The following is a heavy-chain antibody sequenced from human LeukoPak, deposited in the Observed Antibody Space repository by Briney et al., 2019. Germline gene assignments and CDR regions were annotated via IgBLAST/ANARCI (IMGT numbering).Heavy chain of an antibody. CDR1: GGSIRSYY. V-gene: IGHV4-59*01. D-gene: IGHD3-22*01. CDR2: IYYSGST. J-gene: IGHJ6*02. CDR3: ARSFDSRGYYYYGMDV. Sequence: SETLSLTCTASGGSIRSYYWSWIRQPPGKGLEWIGYIYYSGSTIYNSSLKSRVTISLDTPKNQFSLKLSSVTAADTAVYYCARSFDSRGYYYYGMDVWGQGTTVTVSS.